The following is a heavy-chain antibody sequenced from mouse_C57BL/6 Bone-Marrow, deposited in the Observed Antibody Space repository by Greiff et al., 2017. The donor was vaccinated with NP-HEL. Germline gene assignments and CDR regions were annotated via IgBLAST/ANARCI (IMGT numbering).Heavy chain of an antibody. J-gene: IGHJ3*01. CDR3: AREDFYDYGWRFAY. Sequence: VQVVESGAELVKPGASVKISCKASGYAFSSYWMNWVKQRPGKGLEWIGQIYPGDGDTNYNGKFKGKATLTADKSSSTAYMQLSSLTSEDSAVYFCAREDFYDYGWRFAYWGQGTLVTVSA. D-gene: IGHD2-4*01. V-gene: IGHV1-80*01. CDR1: GYAFSSYW. CDR2: IYPGDGDT.